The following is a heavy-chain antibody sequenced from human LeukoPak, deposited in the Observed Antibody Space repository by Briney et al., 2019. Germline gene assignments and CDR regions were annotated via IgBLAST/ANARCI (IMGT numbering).Heavy chain of an antibody. CDR2: IDSDGSGT. V-gene: IGHV3-74*01. Sequence: GGSLRLSCSASGLTLSGYWMHWVRQIPGKGLVWVSRIDSDGSGTSYADSVKGRFTISRDDVKNMLYLQMKSLRVEDTGLYYCSTVEHFWGQGTLVTVSS. CDR1: GLTLSGYW. J-gene: IGHJ4*02. D-gene: IGHD1/OR15-1a*01. CDR3: STVEHF.